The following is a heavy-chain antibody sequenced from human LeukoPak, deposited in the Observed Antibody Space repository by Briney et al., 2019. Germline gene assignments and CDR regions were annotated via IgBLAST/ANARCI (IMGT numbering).Heavy chain of an antibody. CDR1: GFTFSIYE. CDR2: ISSSGSTI. J-gene: IGHJ6*04. Sequence: GGSLRLSCAASGFTFSIYEMNWVRQAPGKGLEWVSYISSSGSTIYYADSVRGRFTISRDNAKNSLYLQMNSLRAEDTAVYYCAELGITMIGGVWGKGTTVTISS. D-gene: IGHD3-10*02. V-gene: IGHV3-48*03. CDR3: AELGITMIGGV.